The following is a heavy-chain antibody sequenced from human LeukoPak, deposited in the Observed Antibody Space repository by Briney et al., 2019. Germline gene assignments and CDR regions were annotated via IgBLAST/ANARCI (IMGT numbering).Heavy chain of an antibody. J-gene: IGHJ4*02. D-gene: IGHD3-22*01. CDR3: ASFLENYYDSSGDTRAY. CDR2: INPSGGST. CDR1: GGTFSSYA. V-gene: IGHV1-46*01. Sequence: ASVKVSCTASGGTFSSYAISWVRQAPGQGLEWMGIINPSGGSTSYAQKFQGRVTMTRDTSTSTVYMELSSLRSEDTAVYYCASFLENYYDSSGDTRAYWGQGTLVTVSS.